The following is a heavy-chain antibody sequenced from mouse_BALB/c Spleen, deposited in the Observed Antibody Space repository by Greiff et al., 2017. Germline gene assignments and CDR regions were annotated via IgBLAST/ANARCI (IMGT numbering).Heavy chain of an antibody. V-gene: IGHV3-2*02. CDR3: ARRTVVDYYAMDY. J-gene: IGHJ4*01. D-gene: IGHD1-1*01. CDR2: ISYSGST. CDR1: GYSITSDYA. Sequence: EVKVEESGPGLVKPSQSLSLTCTVTGYSITSDYAWNWIRQFPGNKLEWMGYISYSGSTSYNPSLKSRISITRDTSKNQFFLQLNSVTTEDTATYYCARRTVVDYYAMDYWGQGTSVTVSS.